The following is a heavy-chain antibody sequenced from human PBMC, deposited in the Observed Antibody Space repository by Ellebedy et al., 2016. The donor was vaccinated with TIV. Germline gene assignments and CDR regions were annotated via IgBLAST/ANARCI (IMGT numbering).Heavy chain of an antibody. J-gene: IGHJ2*01. CDR1: GFTFRSYW. V-gene: IGHV3-7*01. CDR3: ARAGSSGWEAYFDL. CDR2: IKQDGREK. D-gene: IGHD6-19*01. Sequence: GESLKISCAASGFTFRSYWMSWVRQAPGKGLEWVANIKQDGREKYYVDSMKGRFTISRDNAKNTRYLQMNSLRAEDTAVYYCARAGSSGWEAYFDLWGRGILVTVSS.